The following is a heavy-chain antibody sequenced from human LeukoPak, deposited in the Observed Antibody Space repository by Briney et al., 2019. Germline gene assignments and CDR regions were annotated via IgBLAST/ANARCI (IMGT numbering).Heavy chain of an antibody. CDR3: ASYTFLYYDILTGSGGRWFDP. J-gene: IGHJ5*02. CDR2: IYYSGST. CDR1: GGSISSSSYY. V-gene: IGHV4-39*01. Sequence: SETLSLTCTVSGGSISSSSYYWGWIRQPPGKGLGWIGSIYYSGSTYYNPSLKSRVTISVDTSKNQFSLKLSSVTAADTAVYYCASYTFLYYDILTGSGGRWFDPWGQGTLVTVSS. D-gene: IGHD3-9*01.